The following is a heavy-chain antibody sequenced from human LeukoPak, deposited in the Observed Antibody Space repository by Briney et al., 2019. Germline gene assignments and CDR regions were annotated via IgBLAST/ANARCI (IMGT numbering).Heavy chain of an antibody. CDR3: ARDRSGYLDAFDI. CDR1: GFTVSSNY. J-gene: IGHJ3*02. V-gene: IGHV3-53*01. D-gene: IGHD3-3*01. CDR2: IYSGGST. Sequence: PGGSLRLSCAASGFTVSSNYMSWVHQAPGKGLEWVSVIYSGGSTYYADSVKGRFTISRDNSKNTLYLQINSLRAEDTAVYYCARDRSGYLDAFDIWGQGTMVSVSS.